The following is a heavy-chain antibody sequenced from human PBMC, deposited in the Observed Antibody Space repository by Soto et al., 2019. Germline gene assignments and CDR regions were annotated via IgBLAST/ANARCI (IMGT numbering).Heavy chain of an antibody. Sequence: QVQLQESGPGLVKPSQTLSLTCTVSGGSISSGGYHWSWIRQQPGKGLEWIGYIYYSGSTYYKPSLKSRLTISVDTSQNQFSLKLSSVSAADTAVYYCARAGVANGMDVWGQGTTVTVSS. J-gene: IGHJ6*02. CDR1: GGSISSGGYH. D-gene: IGHD2-15*01. CDR3: ARAGVANGMDV. V-gene: IGHV4-31*03. CDR2: IYYSGST.